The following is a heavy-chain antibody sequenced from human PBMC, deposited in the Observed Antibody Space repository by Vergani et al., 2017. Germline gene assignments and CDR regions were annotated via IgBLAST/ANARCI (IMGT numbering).Heavy chain of an antibody. CDR2: IYTSGST. Sequence: QLQLQESGPGLVRPSETLSLTCTVSGGSISSSSYYWGWIRQPPGKGLEWIGSIYTSGSTNYNTSLKSRVTISVDTSKNQFSLKLSSVTAADTVVYYCARCAPYYNLWSGSRGDWFDPWGQGTLVTVSS. J-gene: IGHJ5*02. CDR3: ARCAPYYNLWSGSRGDWFDP. D-gene: IGHD3-3*01. CDR1: GGSISSSSYY. V-gene: IGHV4-39*07.